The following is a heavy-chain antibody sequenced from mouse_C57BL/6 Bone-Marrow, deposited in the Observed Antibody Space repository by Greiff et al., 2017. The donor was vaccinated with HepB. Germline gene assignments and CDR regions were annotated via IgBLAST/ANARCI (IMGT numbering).Heavy chain of an antibody. CDR2: ISNGGGST. V-gene: IGHV5-12*01. J-gene: IGHJ1*03. CDR1: GFTFSDYY. Sequence: DVMLVESGGGLVQPGGSLKLSCAASGFTFSDYYMYWVRQTPEKRLEWVAYISNGGGSTYYPDTVKGRFTISRDNAKNTLYLQMSRLKSEDTAMYYCARLRFFDVWGTGTTVTVSS. CDR3: ARLRFFDV.